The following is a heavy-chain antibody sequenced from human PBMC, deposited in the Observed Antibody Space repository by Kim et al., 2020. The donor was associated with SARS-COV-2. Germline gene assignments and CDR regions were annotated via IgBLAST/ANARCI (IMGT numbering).Heavy chain of an antibody. J-gene: IGHJ5*02. Sequence: GGSLRLSCEASGFTFSSYWMNWVRQGPGKGLVWVSRIKGDGSDTHYADFVKDRFTISRDNAKYTLHLQLNSLGVEDTATYFCARGSFQQGFDPWGQGTLVTVSS. V-gene: IGHV3-74*01. CDR2: IKGDGSDT. CDR1: GFTFSSYW. D-gene: IGHD6-13*01. CDR3: ARGSFQQGFDP.